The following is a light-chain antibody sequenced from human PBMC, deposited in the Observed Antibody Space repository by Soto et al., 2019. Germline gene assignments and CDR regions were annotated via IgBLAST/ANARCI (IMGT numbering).Light chain of an antibody. Sequence: QSVLTQPPSASGTPGKRVTISCSGSSSNIGSNTVTWYQQLPGTAPKLLIYSNNQRPSGVPDRFSGSKSGTSASLAISGLQSEDDADYYCAAWDDSLNGRYVFGTGTKLTVL. CDR1: SSNIGSNT. J-gene: IGLJ1*01. CDR3: AAWDDSLNGRYV. V-gene: IGLV1-44*01. CDR2: SNN.